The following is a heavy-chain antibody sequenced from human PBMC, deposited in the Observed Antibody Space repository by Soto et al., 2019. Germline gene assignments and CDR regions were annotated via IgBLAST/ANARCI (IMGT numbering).Heavy chain of an antibody. CDR2: IYYSGST. V-gene: IGHV4-59*01. J-gene: IGHJ5*01. CDR3: ARQNIVEGPAGNWFDP. Sequence: PSETLSLTCTVSGGSISSYYWSWIRQPLGKGLEWIGYIYYSGSTNYNPSLKSRVTISVDTSKNQFSLKLSSVTAADTAVYYCARQNIVEGPAGNWFDPWGRGTLVTVSS. D-gene: IGHD2-2*01. CDR1: GGSISSYY.